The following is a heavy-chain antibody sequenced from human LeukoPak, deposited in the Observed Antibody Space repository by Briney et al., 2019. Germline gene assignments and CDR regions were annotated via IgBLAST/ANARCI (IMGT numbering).Heavy chain of an antibody. D-gene: IGHD6-19*01. J-gene: IGHJ4*02. CDR1: GFTFSSYS. V-gene: IGHV3-23*01. CDR3: AKDQPLYSSGSRDIFDY. Sequence: GGSLILSCAASGFTFSSYSMNWVRQAPGEGLEWVSAISGSGGSTYYADSVKGRFTISRDNSKNTLYLQMNSLRAEDTAVYYCAKDQPLYSSGSRDIFDYWGQGTLVTVSS. CDR2: ISGSGGST.